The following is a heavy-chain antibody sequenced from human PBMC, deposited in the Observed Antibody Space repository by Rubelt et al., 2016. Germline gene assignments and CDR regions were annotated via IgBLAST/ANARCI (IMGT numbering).Heavy chain of an antibody. CDR2: INHSGSN. CDR3: ARGLARAAAAPRRRWFDP. Sequence: QVQLQQWGAGLLKPSETLSLTCAVYGGSFSGYYWSWIRQPPGKGLEWIGEINHSGSNNYNPSLKSRVTISVATSRSQLALKLSSVTAADTAVYYCARGLARAAAAPRRRWFDPWGQGTLVTVSS. D-gene: IGHD6-13*01. V-gene: IGHV4-34*01. J-gene: IGHJ5*02. CDR1: GGSFSGYY.